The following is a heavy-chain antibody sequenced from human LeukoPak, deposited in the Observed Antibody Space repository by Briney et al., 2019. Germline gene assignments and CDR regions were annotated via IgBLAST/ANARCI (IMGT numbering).Heavy chain of an antibody. Sequence: GGSLRLSCAASGFTFSDYYMSWIRQAPGKGLEWVSYISSSSSYTNYADSVKGRFTISRDNAKNSLYLQTNSLRAEDTAVYYCARVGYCSGGSCYPDAFDIWGQGTMVTVSS. V-gene: IGHV3-11*06. CDR2: ISSSSSYT. CDR3: ARVGYCSGGSCYPDAFDI. D-gene: IGHD2-15*01. CDR1: GFTFSDYY. J-gene: IGHJ3*02.